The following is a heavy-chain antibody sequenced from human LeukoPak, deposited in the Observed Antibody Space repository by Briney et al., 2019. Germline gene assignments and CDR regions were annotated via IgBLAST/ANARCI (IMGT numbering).Heavy chain of an antibody. CDR2: INPNSGGT. CDR1: GYTFTGYY. CDR3: ARGAAAGRRYYFDY. Sequence: ASVKVSCKASGYTFTGYYMHWVRQAPGQGLEWMGWINPNSGGTNYAQKFQGRVTMIRDTSISTAYMELSRLRSDDTAVYYCARGAAAGRRYYFDYWGQGTLVTVSS. J-gene: IGHJ4*02. V-gene: IGHV1-2*02. D-gene: IGHD6-13*01.